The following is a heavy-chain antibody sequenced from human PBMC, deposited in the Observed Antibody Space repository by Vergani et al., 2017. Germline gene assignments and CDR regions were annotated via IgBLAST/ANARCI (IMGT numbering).Heavy chain of an antibody. V-gene: IGHV4-61*02. CDR1: GGSISSGSYY. D-gene: IGHD2-15*01. Sequence: QVQLQESGPGLVKPSQTLSLTCTVSGGSISSGSYYWSWIRQPAGKGLEWIGRIYTSGSTNYNPSLESRVTMSVDTSKNQFSLKLSSVTAADTAVYYCAGDFGIHSHYYYNYMDVWGKGTTVTVSS. CDR2: IYTSGST. J-gene: IGHJ6*03. CDR3: AGDFGIHSHYYYNYMDV.